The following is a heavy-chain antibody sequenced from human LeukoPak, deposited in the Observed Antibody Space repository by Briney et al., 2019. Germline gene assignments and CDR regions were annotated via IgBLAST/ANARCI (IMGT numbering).Heavy chain of an antibody. J-gene: IGHJ4*02. CDR3: ARDQPNWLLDY. Sequence: KPGGSLRLSCAASGFTFSDYYMSWIRQAPGKGLEWVSYISSSSGYTNYADSVKGRFTISRDNAKNSLYLQMNSLRAEDTAVYYCARDQPNWLLDYWGQGTLVSVSS. V-gene: IGHV3-11*06. D-gene: IGHD7-27*01. CDR1: GFTFSDYY. CDR2: ISSSSGYT.